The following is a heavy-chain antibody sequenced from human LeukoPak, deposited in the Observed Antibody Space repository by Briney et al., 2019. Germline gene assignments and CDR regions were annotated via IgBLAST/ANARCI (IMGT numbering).Heavy chain of an antibody. CDR1: GGSISSSSYY. CDR2: IYHSGST. V-gene: IGHV4-39*07. CDR3: ARDNSSGWSDY. D-gene: IGHD6-19*01. J-gene: IGHJ4*02. Sequence: PSETLSLTCTVSGGSISSSSYYWGWIRQPPGKGLEWIGSIYHSGSTNYNPSLKSRVTISVDKSKNQFSLKLSSVTAADTAVYYCARDNSSGWSDYWGQGTLVTVSS.